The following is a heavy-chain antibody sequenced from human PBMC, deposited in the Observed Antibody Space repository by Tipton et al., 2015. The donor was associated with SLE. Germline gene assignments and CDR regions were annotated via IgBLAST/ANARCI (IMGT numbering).Heavy chain of an antibody. Sequence: QLVQSGAEVKKPGASVKVSCKASGYTFATYAMHWVRQAPGQRLEWMGWINAANGNTKYSQKFQGRVTITGDTSASTGYMELSSLRSEDTAVYFCARQINGKGYFDYWGQGTLVTVSS. CDR1: GYTFATYA. CDR2: INAANGNT. CDR3: ARQINGKGYFDY. J-gene: IGHJ4*02. D-gene: IGHD2-8*01. V-gene: IGHV1-3*01.